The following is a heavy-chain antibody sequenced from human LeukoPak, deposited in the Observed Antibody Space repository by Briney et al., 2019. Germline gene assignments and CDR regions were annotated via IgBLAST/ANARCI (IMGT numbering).Heavy chain of an antibody. J-gene: IGHJ4*02. Sequence: GGSLRLSCAASGFTFSSYSMNWVRQAPGKGLEWVSSISSSSSYIYYADSVKGRFTISRDNAKNSLYLQMNSLRAEDTAVYYCARGGSYDSSGYHYWGQGTLVTVSS. CDR2: ISSSSSYI. CDR1: GFTFSSYS. D-gene: IGHD3-22*01. CDR3: ARGGSYDSSGYHY. V-gene: IGHV3-21*01.